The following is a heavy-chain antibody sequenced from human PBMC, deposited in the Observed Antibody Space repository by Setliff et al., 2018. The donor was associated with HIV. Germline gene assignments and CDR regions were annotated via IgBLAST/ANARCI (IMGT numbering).Heavy chain of an antibody. V-gene: IGHV4-34*01. Sequence: PSETLSLTCAVSGGSFSDYSWTWLRQPPGKALEWIGHINDNGGANYNPSLTTRATISVATPKNQFFLELTSVTAADTAVYYCARQGQLGSEWGQGTLVTVSS. CDR1: GGSFSDYS. J-gene: IGHJ4*02. CDR2: INDNGGA. CDR3: ARQGQLGSE. D-gene: IGHD1-1*01.